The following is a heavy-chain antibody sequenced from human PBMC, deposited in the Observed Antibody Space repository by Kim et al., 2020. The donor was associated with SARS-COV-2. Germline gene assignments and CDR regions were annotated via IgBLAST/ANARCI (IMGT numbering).Heavy chain of an antibody. V-gene: IGHV4-39*01. Sequence: YYNPSLKSRVTLSVETSKNQFSLKLSSVTAADTAVFYCARHLPGSSWFDYWGQGSLVSVSS. J-gene: IGHJ4*02. D-gene: IGHD6-13*01. CDR3: ARHLPGSSWFDY.